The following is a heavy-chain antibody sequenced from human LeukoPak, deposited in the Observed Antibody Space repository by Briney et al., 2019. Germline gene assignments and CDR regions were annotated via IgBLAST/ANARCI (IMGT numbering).Heavy chain of an antibody. V-gene: IGHV4-61*02. Sequence: TSETLSLTCTVSGGSISSGSYYWSWIRQPAGKGLGWIGRIYTSGSTNYNPSLKSRVTISVDTSKNQFSLKLSSVTAADTAVYYCARDPRGQQLGVTYYFDYWGQGTLVTVSS. CDR3: ARDPRGQQLGVTYYFDY. CDR1: GGSISSGSYY. J-gene: IGHJ4*02. CDR2: IYTSGST. D-gene: IGHD6-13*01.